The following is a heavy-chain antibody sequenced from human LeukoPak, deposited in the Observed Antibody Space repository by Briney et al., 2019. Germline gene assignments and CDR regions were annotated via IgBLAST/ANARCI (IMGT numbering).Heavy chain of an antibody. CDR2: MNPNSGNT. CDR1: GYTFTSYD. V-gene: IGHV1-8*01. Sequence: ASVKVSCKASGYTFTSYDINWVRQATGQGLEWMGWMNPNSGNTGYAQKFQGRVTMTRNTSISTAHRELSSLRSEDTAVYYCARIHGEDRDYWGQGTLVTVSS. D-gene: IGHD4-17*01. J-gene: IGHJ4*02. CDR3: ARIHGEDRDY.